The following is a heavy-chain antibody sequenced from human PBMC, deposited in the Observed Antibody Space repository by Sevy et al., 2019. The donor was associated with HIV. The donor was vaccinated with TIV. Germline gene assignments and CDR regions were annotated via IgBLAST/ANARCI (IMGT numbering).Heavy chain of an antibody. CDR2: FDPEDGET. D-gene: IGHD3-22*01. CDR3: ATTKDYYDSSGYPFDY. J-gene: IGHJ4*02. V-gene: IGHV1-24*01. Sequence: ASVKVSCKVSGYTLTELSMHWVRQAPGKGLEGMGSFDPEDGETINAQNFQGRATMTEDRSTDTAYMELSSLRSEDTAVYYCATTKDYYDSSGYPFDYWGQGTLVTVSS. CDR1: GYTLTELS.